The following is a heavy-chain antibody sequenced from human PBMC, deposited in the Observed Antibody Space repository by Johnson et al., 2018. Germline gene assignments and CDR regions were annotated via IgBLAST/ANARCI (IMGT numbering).Heavy chain of an antibody. CDR1: GYSFITYW. CDR3: ARSWGDYDDALDF. Sequence: VQLVESGAEVKKPGEPLKIFCNGSGYSFITYWIAWVRQVPGQGLEWMGIVSPGDSEPNYGPSFQGQVTSSADKSISTADLQWSSLKASDTALYYCARSWGDYDDALDFWGQGTMVTVSS. CDR2: VSPGDSEP. D-gene: IGHD4-17*01. V-gene: IGHV5-51*03. J-gene: IGHJ3*01.